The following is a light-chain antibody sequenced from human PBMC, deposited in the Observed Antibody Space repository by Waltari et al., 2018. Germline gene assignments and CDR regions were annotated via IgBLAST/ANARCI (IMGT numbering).Light chain of an antibody. Sequence: EIVMTQSPATLSVSPVQRATLSCRASQSVSSNLAWYQQKPGQAPRLLIYGASTRATGIPARFSGSGSGIEFTLTISSMQSEDFAVYYCQQYNNWPPLTFGGGTKVEIK. CDR2: GAS. J-gene: IGKJ4*01. CDR3: QQYNNWPPLT. V-gene: IGKV3-15*01. CDR1: QSVSSN.